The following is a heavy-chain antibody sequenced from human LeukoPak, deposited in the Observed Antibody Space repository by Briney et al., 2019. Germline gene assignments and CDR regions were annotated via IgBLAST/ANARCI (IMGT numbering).Heavy chain of an antibody. CDR1: GFTFSSYW. J-gene: IGHJ4*02. Sequence: GGSLRLSCAGSGFTFSSYWVSWVRQAPGKGLERVANIKQDGSEKYYVDSVKGRFTISRDNAKNSLYLQMNSLRAEDTAVYYCARDRNADIFCSGGSCYSDYWGQGTLVTVSS. D-gene: IGHD2-15*01. CDR3: ARDRNADIFCSGGSCYSDY. V-gene: IGHV3-7*01. CDR2: IKQDGSEK.